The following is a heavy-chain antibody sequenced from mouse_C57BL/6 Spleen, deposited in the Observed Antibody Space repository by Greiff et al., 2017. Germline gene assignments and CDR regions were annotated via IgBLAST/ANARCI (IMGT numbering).Heavy chain of an antibody. CDR1: GYTFTSYG. J-gene: IGHJ4*01. CDR3: ARWGTTVVPYAMDY. D-gene: IGHD1-1*01. Sequence: VQLQQSGAELARPGASVKLSCKASGYTFTSYGISWVKQRTGQGLEWIGEIYPRSGNTYYNEKFKGKATLTADKSASTAYMELRSLTSEDSAVXFCARWGTTVVPYAMDYWGQGTSVTVSS. V-gene: IGHV1-81*01. CDR2: IYPRSGNT.